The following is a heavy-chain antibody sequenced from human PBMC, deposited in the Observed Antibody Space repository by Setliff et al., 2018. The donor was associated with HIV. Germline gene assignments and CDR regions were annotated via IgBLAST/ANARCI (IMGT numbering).Heavy chain of an antibody. D-gene: IGHD5-18*01. CDR2: IYYSGST. Sequence: SETLSLTCTVSGDSISSHYWSWIRQPPGKGLEGIGYIYYSGSTNYNPSLKSRVTISLDMSKNQFSLRLSSVTAADTAVYYCARDSGYSFGFNYFDYWGQGTLVTVSS. CDR3: ARDSGYSFGFNYFDY. CDR1: GDSISSHY. J-gene: IGHJ4*02. V-gene: IGHV4-59*11.